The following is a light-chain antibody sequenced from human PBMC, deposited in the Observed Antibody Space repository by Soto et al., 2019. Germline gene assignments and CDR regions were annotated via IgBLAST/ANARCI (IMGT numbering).Light chain of an antibody. V-gene: IGKV3-11*01. CDR2: DAS. CDR3: QQRYNWLT. J-gene: IGKJ4*01. Sequence: MELPRSPEDLSLSPGERATLSCRAGQNIRTYLAWYQQKSGQAPRLLIHDASNRATGTPARFSGIGSGTDFTLTISSLEPEDSAVYYCQQRYNWLTFGGGTKVDI. CDR1: QNIRTY.